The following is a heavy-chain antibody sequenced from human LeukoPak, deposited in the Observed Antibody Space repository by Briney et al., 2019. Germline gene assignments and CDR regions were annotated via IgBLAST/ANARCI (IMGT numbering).Heavy chain of an antibody. CDR1: GGSIDSDY. D-gene: IGHD1-26*01. J-gene: IGHJ6*02. Sequence: SETLSLNCTVSGGSIDSDYWSWVRQPPGKGLEWIGYIYYSGSSTNYNPTLKSRVTISIDRSKTQLSLKLSSVTAADTAVYYCARQGHKLTLVDYYGMDVWGQGTTVTVSS. V-gene: IGHV4-59*08. CDR3: ARQGHKLTLVDYYGMDV. CDR2: IYYSGSST.